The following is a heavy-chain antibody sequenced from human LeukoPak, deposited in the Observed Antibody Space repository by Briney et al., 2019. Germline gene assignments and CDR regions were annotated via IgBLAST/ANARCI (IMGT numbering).Heavy chain of an antibody. CDR1: GFTFNSYA. J-gene: IGHJ4*02. Sequence: GGSLRLSCVASGFTFNSYAMYWVRQAPGKGLEWISGIFGSGGSAHYADSVKGRFTISRDNSKNTVYLQLDSLRVEDTAVYYCGKTTVGYSSGRYPGWPVDYWGQGALVTVPS. D-gene: IGHD2-15*01. CDR3: GKTTVGYSSGRYPGWPVDY. V-gene: IGHV3-23*01. CDR2: IFGSGGSA.